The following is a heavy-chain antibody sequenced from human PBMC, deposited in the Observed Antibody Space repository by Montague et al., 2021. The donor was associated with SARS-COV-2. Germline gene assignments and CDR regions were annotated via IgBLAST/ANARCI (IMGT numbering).Heavy chain of an antibody. Sequence: SETLSLTCTVSGDSITSSFWTWVRQPPGKGLEWIGYIYFGGSTNHTPSLKSRVTISVDVSKNQFSLKLSSATAADTAVYYCAREAFGGVIDHWGQGTLVTVSS. CDR3: AREAFGGVIDH. J-gene: IGHJ4*02. CDR2: IYFGGST. V-gene: IGHV4-59*13. CDR1: GDSITSSF. D-gene: IGHD3-16*01.